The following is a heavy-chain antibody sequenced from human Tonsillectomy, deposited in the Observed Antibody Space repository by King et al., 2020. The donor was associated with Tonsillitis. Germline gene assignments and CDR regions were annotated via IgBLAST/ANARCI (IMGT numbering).Heavy chain of an antibody. CDR3: AKAPYSCSGGSCSSRWFDP. D-gene: IGHD2-15*01. CDR2: ISYDGSNK. Sequence: VQLVESGGGVVQPGRSLRLSCAASGFTFSSYGMHWVRQAPGKGLERVAVISYDGSNKYYADSVKGRFTIYRDNSKNTLYLQMNSLRAEDTAVYYCAKAPYSCSGGSCSSRWFDPWGQGTLVTVSS. CDR1: GFTFSSYG. V-gene: IGHV3-30*18. J-gene: IGHJ5*02.